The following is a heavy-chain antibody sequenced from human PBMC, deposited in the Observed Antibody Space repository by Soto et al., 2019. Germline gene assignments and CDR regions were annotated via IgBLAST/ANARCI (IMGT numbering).Heavy chain of an antibody. CDR3: ASAGANYYGSGSYTNWFDP. V-gene: IGHV1-8*01. Sequence: ASVKVSCKASGYSFTNNDGTWVRPAPGQGLEWMGWMNPGSGDTGYAQKFQGRVTMTRDISIATAYMELSSVTAADTAVYYCASAGANYYGSGSYTNWFDPWGQGTLVTVSA. CDR1: GYSFTNND. J-gene: IGHJ5*02. D-gene: IGHD3-10*01. CDR2: MNPGSGDT.